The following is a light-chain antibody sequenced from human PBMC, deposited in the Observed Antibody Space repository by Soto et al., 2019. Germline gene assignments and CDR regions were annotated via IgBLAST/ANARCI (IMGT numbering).Light chain of an antibody. CDR1: SSDVGSFNY. CDR3: VSYATSTTLYV. CDR2: EVT. V-gene: IGLV2-14*01. J-gene: IGLJ1*01. Sequence: QSALTQPASVSGSPGQSITISCTATSSDVGSFNYVSWYQHHPGKAPKLMIYEVTGRPSGVSNRFSGSKSGNTASLTISGLQAEDEADYYCVSYATSTTLYVFGSGTKLTVL.